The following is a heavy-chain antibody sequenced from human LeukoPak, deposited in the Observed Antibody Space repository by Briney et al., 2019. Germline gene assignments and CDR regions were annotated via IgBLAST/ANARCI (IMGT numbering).Heavy chain of an antibody. V-gene: IGHV3-23*01. CDR1: GFTFSNYA. CDR3: ARDLDSSGYHDY. Sequence: GGSLRLSCAASGFTFSNYALSWVRQTPGRGLEWVAATTGSTAATYHADSVRGRFTISRDNSQNTLYLQMNSLRAEDTAVYYCARDLDSSGYHDYWGQGTLVTVSS. D-gene: IGHD3-22*01. J-gene: IGHJ4*02. CDR2: TTGSTAAT.